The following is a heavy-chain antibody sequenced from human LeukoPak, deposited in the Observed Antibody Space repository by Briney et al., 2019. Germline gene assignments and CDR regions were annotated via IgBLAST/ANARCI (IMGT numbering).Heavy chain of an antibody. CDR2: IYPGDSDT. D-gene: IGHD2-2*01. Sequence: GESLRISCKGSGYSFTNYWIGWVRQMPGKGLEWMGIIYPGDSDTRYSPSFQGQVTISADKSISTAYLQWSSLKASDTAVYYCARHGCSTTSCAQFDPWGQGTLVTVSS. CDR3: ARHGCSTTSCAQFDP. V-gene: IGHV5-51*01. CDR1: GYSFTNYW. J-gene: IGHJ5*02.